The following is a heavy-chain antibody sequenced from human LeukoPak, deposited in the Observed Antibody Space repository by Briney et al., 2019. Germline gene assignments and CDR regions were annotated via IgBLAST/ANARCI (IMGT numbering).Heavy chain of an antibody. D-gene: IGHD6-13*01. CDR2: IYYSGST. V-gene: IGHV4-39*01. J-gene: IGHJ4*02. CDR3: ARHRGTHSSSWYFDY. CDR1: GGSISSTSYY. Sequence: PSETLSLTCTVSGGSISSTSYYWGWIRQPPGKGLEWIASIYYSGSTYYNPSLKSRVTISVDTSKNQFSLKLTSVTAADTAVYYCARHRGTHSSSWYFDYWGQGTLVTVSS.